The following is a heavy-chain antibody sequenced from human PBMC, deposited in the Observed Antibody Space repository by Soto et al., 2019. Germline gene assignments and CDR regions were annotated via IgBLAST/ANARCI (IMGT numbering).Heavy chain of an antibody. CDR3: AHRRITMVRDQLDDAFDI. CDR2: IYWNDDK. V-gene: IGHV2-5*01. J-gene: IGHJ3*02. Sequence: SGPTLVKPTQTLTLTCTFSGFSLSTSGVGVGWIRQPPGKALEWLALIYWNDDKRYSPSLKSRLTITKDTSKNQVVLTMTNMDPVDTATYYCAHRRITMVRDQLDDAFDIWGQGTMVTVSS. CDR1: GFSLSTSGVG. D-gene: IGHD3-10*01.